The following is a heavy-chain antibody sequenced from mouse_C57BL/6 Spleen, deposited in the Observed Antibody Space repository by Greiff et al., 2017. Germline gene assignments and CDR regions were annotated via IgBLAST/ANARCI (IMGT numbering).Heavy chain of an antibody. CDR1: GYAFSSSW. Sequence: QVHVKQSGPELVKPGASVKISCKASGYAFSSSWMNWVKQRPGKGLEWIGQIYPGDGDTNYNGKFKGKATLTADKSSSTAYMQLSSLTSEDSAVYFCARSYVYSAMDYWGQGTTVTVSS. J-gene: IGHJ4*01. CDR2: IYPGDGDT. CDR3: ARSYVYSAMDY. D-gene: IGHD2-2*01. V-gene: IGHV1-80*01.